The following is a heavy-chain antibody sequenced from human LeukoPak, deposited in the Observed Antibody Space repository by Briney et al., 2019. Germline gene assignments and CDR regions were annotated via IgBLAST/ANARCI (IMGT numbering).Heavy chain of an antibody. J-gene: IGHJ5*02. CDR2: IYPGDSDT. Sequence: GESLQISCKGSGYSFTSHWIGWVRQLPGKGLEWMGIIYPGDSDTRYSPSFQGQVTISADKSISTAYLQWSSLKASDTAMYYCARKPAYGDYNWFDPWGQGTLVTVSS. V-gene: IGHV5-51*01. D-gene: IGHD4-17*01. CDR3: ARKPAYGDYNWFDP. CDR1: GYSFTSHW.